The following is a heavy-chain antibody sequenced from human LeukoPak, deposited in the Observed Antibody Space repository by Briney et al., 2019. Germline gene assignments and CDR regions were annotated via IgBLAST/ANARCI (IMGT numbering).Heavy chain of an antibody. CDR2: IYSGGSR. CDR1: GFTFSSYA. Sequence: GGSLRLSCAASGFTFSSYAMSWVRQAPGKGLEWVSIIYSGGSRYYADSVKGRFTISRDNSKNTPYLQMNTLRAEDTAVYYCAKGRFTVSKYYFDYWGQGTLVTVSS. CDR3: AKGRFTVSKYYFDY. V-gene: IGHV3-23*03. J-gene: IGHJ4*02. D-gene: IGHD3-3*01.